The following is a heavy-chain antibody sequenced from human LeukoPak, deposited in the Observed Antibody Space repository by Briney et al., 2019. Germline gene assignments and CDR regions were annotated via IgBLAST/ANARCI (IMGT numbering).Heavy chain of an antibody. J-gene: IGHJ4*02. Sequence: GGSLRLSCAASGFTLSSYAMSWVRQAPGKGLEWVSAISDSGNTYHADSVKGRFTISRDSSKNTLFLQMNRLRPEDAAVYYCAKAPVTTCRGAYCYPFDYWGQGTLVTVS. CDR3: AKAPVTTCRGAYCYPFDY. CDR1: GFTLSSYA. CDR2: ISDSGNT. D-gene: IGHD2-21*01. V-gene: IGHV3-23*01.